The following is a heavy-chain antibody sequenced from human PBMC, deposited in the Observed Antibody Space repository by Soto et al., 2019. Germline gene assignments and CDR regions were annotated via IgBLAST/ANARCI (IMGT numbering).Heavy chain of an antibody. D-gene: IGHD3-10*01. V-gene: IGHV4-39*01. CDR2: IYYSGST. CDR3: ARHMGSGSYYNVMLNLSSGKDV. J-gene: IGHJ6*02. CDR1: GGSISSSSYY. Sequence: SETLSLTCTVSGGSISSSSYYWGWIRQPPGKGLEWIGSIYYSGSTYYNPSLKSRVTISVDTSKNQFSLKLSSVTAADTAVYYCARHMGSGSYYNVMLNLSSGKDVWGQGTTVT.